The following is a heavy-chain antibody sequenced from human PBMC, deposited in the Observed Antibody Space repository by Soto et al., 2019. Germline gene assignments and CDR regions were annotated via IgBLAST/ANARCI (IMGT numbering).Heavy chain of an antibody. D-gene: IGHD3-10*01. CDR2: ISYDGSNK. J-gene: IGHJ6*02. Sequence: GGSLRFSCAASGFTFSSYAMHWVRQAPGKGLEWVAVISYDGSNKYYADSVKGRFTISRDNSKNTLYLQMNSLRAEDTAVNYCARDKGSVRYYGMDVWGQGTTVTVSS. CDR1: GFTFSSYA. V-gene: IGHV3-30-3*01. CDR3: ARDKGSVRYYGMDV.